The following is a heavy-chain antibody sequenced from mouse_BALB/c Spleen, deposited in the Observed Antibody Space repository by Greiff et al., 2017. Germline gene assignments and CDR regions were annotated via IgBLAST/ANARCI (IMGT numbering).Heavy chain of an antibody. CDR3: ARFEGYAMDY. CDR1: GYSITSDYA. J-gene: IGHJ4*01. V-gene: IGHV3-2*02. Sequence: EVKLQESGPGLVKPSQSLSLTCTVTGYSITSDYAWNWIRQFPGNKLEWMGYISYSGSTSYNPSLKSRISITRDTSKNQFFLQLNSVTTEDTATYYCARFEGYAMDYWGQGTSVTVSS. CDR2: ISYSGST.